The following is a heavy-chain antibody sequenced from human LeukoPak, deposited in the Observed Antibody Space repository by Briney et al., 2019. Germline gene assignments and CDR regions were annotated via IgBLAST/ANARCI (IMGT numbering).Heavy chain of an antibody. CDR3: ARDRDSSMWSVFEY. Sequence: GRSLRLSCAASGFTFSSFAMHWVRQSPGKGLEWVAVIWYDGSNKLYADSVKGRFTISRDNSRNTLYLQMNSLSAEDTAVYYCARDRDSSMWSVFEYWGQGALVTVSS. CDR2: IWYDGSNK. CDR1: GFTFSSFA. J-gene: IGHJ4*02. V-gene: IGHV3-33*08. D-gene: IGHD6-13*01.